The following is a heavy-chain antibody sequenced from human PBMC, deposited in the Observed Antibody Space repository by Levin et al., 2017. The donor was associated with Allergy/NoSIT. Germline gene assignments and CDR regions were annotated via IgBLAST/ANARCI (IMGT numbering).Heavy chain of an antibody. V-gene: IGHV1-18*01. CDR3: ARETYCSSTSCYFTAFYYYYYMDV. Sequence: ASVKVSCKASGYTFTSYGISWVRQAPGQGLEWMGWISAYNGNTNYAQKLQGRVTMTTDTSTSTAYMELRSLRSDDTAVYYCARETYCSSTSCYFTAFYYYYYMDVWGKGTTVTVSS. J-gene: IGHJ6*03. CDR1: GYTFTSYG. D-gene: IGHD2-2*01. CDR2: ISAYNGNT.